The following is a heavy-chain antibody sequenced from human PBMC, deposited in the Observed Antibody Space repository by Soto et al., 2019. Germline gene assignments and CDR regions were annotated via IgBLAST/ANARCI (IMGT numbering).Heavy chain of an antibody. V-gene: IGHV1-45*02. Sequence: ASVKVSCKASGYTFTYRCLHWVRQAPGQALEWMGWITPFNGNTNYAQKFQDRVTITRDRSMSTAYMELSSLRSEDTAMYYCATPRIAAASDAFDIWGQGTMVTVSS. CDR1: GYTFTYRC. CDR2: ITPFNGNT. CDR3: ATPRIAAASDAFDI. D-gene: IGHD6-13*01. J-gene: IGHJ3*02.